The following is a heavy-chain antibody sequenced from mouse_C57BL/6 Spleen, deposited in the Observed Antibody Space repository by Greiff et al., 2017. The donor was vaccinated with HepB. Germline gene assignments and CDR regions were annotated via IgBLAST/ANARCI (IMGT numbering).Heavy chain of an antibody. V-gene: IGHV5-4*01. Sequence: EVHLVESGGGLVKPGGSLKLSCAASGFTFSSYAMSWVRQTPEKRLEWVATISDGGSYTYYPDNVKGRFTISRANAKNNLYLQMSHLKSEDTAMYYCARDDYGNYGFDYWGQGTTLTVSS. D-gene: IGHD2-1*01. J-gene: IGHJ2*01. CDR2: ISDGGSYT. CDR1: GFTFSSYA. CDR3: ARDDYGNYGFDY.